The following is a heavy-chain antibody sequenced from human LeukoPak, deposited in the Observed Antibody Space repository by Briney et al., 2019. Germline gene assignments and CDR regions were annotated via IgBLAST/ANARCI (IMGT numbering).Heavy chain of an antibody. CDR3: ARYPYYYDSSGYGAFDQ. J-gene: IGHJ4*02. CDR2: ISGSGGST. Sequence: GGSLRLSCAASGFTFSSYGMSWVRQAPGKGLEWVSAISGSGGSTYYADSVKGRFSISRDNAKNSLYLQMNSLRAEDTALYYCARYPYYYDSSGYGAFDQWGQGTLVTVSS. V-gene: IGHV3-23*01. CDR1: GFTFSSYG. D-gene: IGHD3-22*01.